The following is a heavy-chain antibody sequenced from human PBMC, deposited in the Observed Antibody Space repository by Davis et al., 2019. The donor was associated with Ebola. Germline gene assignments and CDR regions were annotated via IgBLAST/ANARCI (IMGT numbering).Heavy chain of an antibody. Sequence: ASVKVSCKASGYTFTSYAMHWVRQAPGQRLEWMGWINAGNGNTKYSQKFQGRVTITRDTSASTAYMELSSLRSEDTAVYYCARGARYCSGGSCYDYWGQGTLVTVSS. D-gene: IGHD2-15*01. CDR1: GYTFTSYA. CDR3: ARGARYCSGGSCYDY. J-gene: IGHJ4*02. V-gene: IGHV1-3*01. CDR2: INAGNGNT.